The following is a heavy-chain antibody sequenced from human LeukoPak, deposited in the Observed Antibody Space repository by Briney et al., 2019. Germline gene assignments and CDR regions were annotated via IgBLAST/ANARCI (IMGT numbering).Heavy chain of an antibody. D-gene: IGHD2-15*01. Sequence: PGGSLRLSCAASGFTFSDHYMDWVRQAPGKGLEWVSVMYRGGGTYYADSVRGRFTVSRDNSKNTMYLQMTSLRTEDTAVYYCARDVSRISDYWGQGTLVTVSS. CDR1: GFTFSDHY. CDR3: ARDVSRISDY. CDR2: MYRGGGT. V-gene: IGHV3-66*01. J-gene: IGHJ4*02.